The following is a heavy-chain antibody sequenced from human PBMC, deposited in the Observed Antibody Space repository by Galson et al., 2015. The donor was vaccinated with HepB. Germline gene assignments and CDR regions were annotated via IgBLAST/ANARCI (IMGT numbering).Heavy chain of an antibody. J-gene: IGHJ4*02. V-gene: IGHV3-30*02. CDR1: GFTFSSYG. CDR2: IRYDGSNK. Sequence: SLRLSCAASGFTFSSYGMHWVRQAPGKGLEWVAFIRYDGSNKYYADSVKGRFTISRDNSKNTLYLQMNSLRAEDTAVYYCAKDQSPGYSSSWPDYWGQGTLVTVSS. CDR3: AKDQSPGYSSSWPDY. D-gene: IGHD6-13*01.